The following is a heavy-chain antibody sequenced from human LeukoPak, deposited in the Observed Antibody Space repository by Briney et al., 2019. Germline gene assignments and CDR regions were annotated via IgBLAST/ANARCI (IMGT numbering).Heavy chain of an antibody. CDR1: GFTFSSYS. CDR3: AKDIVVVPAPTVGFDY. CDR2: ISGSSSYI. V-gene: IGHV3-21*04. D-gene: IGHD2-2*01. Sequence: KTGGSLRLSCPASGFTFSSYSMNWVRQAPGKGLEWVSFISGSSSYINYTDSVKGRFTISRDNAKNSLYLQMNSLRAEDTAVYYCAKDIVVVPAPTVGFDYWGQGTLVTVSS. J-gene: IGHJ4*02.